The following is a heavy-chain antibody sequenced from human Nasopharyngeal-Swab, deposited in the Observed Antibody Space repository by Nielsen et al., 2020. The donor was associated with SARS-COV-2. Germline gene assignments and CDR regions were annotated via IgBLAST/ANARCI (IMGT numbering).Heavy chain of an antibody. J-gene: IGHJ3*02. D-gene: IGHD3-22*01. CDR2: ISAYNGNT. Sequence: WVRQAPGQGLEWTGWISAYNGNTNYAQKLQGRVTMTTDTSTSTAYMELRSLRSDSAVYYCAREPYYDSSGYYYSDAFDIWGQGTMVTVSS. CDR3: AREPYYDSSGYYYSDAFDI. V-gene: IGHV1-18*01.